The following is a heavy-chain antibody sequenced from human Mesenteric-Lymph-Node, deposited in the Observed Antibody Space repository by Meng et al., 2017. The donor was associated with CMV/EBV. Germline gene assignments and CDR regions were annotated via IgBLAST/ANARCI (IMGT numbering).Heavy chain of an antibody. V-gene: IGHV3-30*04. CDR3: ARDKGPGSYYRPPDY. Sequence: GGSLRLSCTASGFTFSDYAIHWVRQAPGRGLEWVAFLSNDGSNRYYGDSVKGRLTTSRDNSKTTVYLQMNNLRSEDTGVYYCARDKGPGSYYRPPDYWGQGTLVTVSS. CDR1: GFTFSDYA. D-gene: IGHD3-10*01. J-gene: IGHJ4*02. CDR2: LSNDGSNR.